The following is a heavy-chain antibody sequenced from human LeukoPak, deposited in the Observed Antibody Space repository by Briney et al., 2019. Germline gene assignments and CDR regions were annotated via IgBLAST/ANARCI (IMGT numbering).Heavy chain of an antibody. CDR1: GFTFSSYA. V-gene: IGHV3-30-3*01. CDR3: ASSSGYYNAYNWFDP. CDR2: ISYDGSNK. Sequence: GRSLRLSCAASGFTFSSYAMHWVRQAPGKGLEWVAVISYDGSNKYYADSVKGRFTISRDNSKNTLYLQMNSLRAEDTAVYYCASSSGYYNAYNWFDPWGQGTLVTVSS. D-gene: IGHD3-22*01. J-gene: IGHJ5*02.